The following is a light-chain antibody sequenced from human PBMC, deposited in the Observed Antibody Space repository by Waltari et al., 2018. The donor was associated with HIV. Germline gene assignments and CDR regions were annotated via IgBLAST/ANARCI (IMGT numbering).Light chain of an antibody. CDR3: AAWDDSLNAYV. V-gene: IGLV1-44*01. J-gene: IGLJ1*01. CDR1: GSNIRPNP. Sequence: QSVLTQTPSASGTPGQRVIVSCSGSGSNIRPNPVNWYQQLPGAAPRLLIHSLDQRPSGVPDRFSGSKSGASASLAISGLQSEDEADYYCAAWDDSLNAYVFGGGTKVTVL. CDR2: SLD.